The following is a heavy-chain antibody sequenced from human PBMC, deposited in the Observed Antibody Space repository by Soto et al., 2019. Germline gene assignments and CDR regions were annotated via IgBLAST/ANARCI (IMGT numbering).Heavy chain of an antibody. CDR1: GFALSSHW. CDR3: ARVWFYNSALSSWSYDD. V-gene: IGHV3-7*01. Sequence: GGSLRLSCAASGFALSSHWMSWIRQAPGRGLEWVASIKTDGSEEYYVDSVKGRFTISRDNAENSMYLQMNSLRVEDTSMYYCARVWFYNSALSSWSYDDWGQGALVTVSS. J-gene: IGHJ4*02. CDR2: IKTDGSEE. D-gene: IGHD6-19*01.